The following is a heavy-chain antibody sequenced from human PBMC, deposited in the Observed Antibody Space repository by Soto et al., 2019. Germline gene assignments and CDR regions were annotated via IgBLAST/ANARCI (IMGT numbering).Heavy chain of an antibody. CDR2: ISTGSSTI. J-gene: IGHJ6*02. CDR3: ARVRAGAANGYYGMDV. V-gene: IGHV3-48*03. CDR1: GFTLSDYE. D-gene: IGHD1-26*01. Sequence: GGSLRLSCIASGFTLSDYEMHWVRQAPGKGLEWVSYISTGSSTIYYADSVKGRFTISRDNAENSLFLEMKSLRPEDTAVYYCARVRAGAANGYYGMDVWGQGTTVTVSS.